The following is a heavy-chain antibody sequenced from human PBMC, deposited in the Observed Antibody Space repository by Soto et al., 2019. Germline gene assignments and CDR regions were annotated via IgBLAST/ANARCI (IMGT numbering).Heavy chain of an antibody. D-gene: IGHD3-16*01. CDR3: ARNFYEDVAYPTDAFDL. J-gene: IGHJ3*01. Sequence: QVQLQESGPGLVKPSQTLSLTCTVSGGSISSGYYYWNWIRQPPGKGLEWLGYIFYSGTTQYNPSLKIRVTISADTSKNHFTLELTSVTAADTAVYYCARNFYEDVAYPTDAFDLWGQGTLITVSS. V-gene: IGHV4-30-4*01. CDR2: IFYSGTT. CDR1: GGSISSGYYY.